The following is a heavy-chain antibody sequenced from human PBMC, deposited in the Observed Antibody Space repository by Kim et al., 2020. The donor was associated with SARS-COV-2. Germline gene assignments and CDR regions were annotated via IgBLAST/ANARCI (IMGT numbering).Heavy chain of an antibody. V-gene: IGHV3-48*02. Sequence: RFTIPRDKAKNSLYLQMNSLRDEDTAVYYCATIAAAGTAFYYYGMDVWGQGTTVTVSS. CDR3: ATIAAAGTAFYYYGMDV. D-gene: IGHD6-13*01. J-gene: IGHJ6*02.